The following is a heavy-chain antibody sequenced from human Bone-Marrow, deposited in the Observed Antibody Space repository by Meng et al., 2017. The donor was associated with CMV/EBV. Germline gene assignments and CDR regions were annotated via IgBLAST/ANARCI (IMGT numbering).Heavy chain of an antibody. CDR1: GGSISSSSYY. D-gene: IGHD2-2*01. V-gene: IGHV4-39*07. CDR3: AREGVPAAMAYYYGMDV. J-gene: IGHJ6*02. Sequence: GSLRLSCTVSGGSISSSSYYWGWIRQPPGKGLEWIGSIYYSGSTYYNPSLKRRVTISVDTSKNQFSLKLSSVTAADTAVYYCAREGVPAAMAYYYGMDVWGQGTTVTVSS. CDR2: IYYSGST.